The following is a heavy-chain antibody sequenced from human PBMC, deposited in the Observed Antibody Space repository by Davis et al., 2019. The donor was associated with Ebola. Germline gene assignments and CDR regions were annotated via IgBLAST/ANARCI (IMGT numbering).Heavy chain of an antibody. V-gene: IGHV4-34*01. CDR3: ARVSLRGYTAVYNWFDP. D-gene: IGHD5-18*01. CDR1: GGSFSGYY. J-gene: IGHJ5*02. CDR2: INHSGST. Sequence: SETLSLTCAVYGGSFSGYYWSWIRQPPWKGLEWIGEINHSGSTNYNPSLKSRVTISVDTSKNQFSLKLSSVTAADTAVYYCARVSLRGYTAVYNWFDPWGQGTLVTVSS.